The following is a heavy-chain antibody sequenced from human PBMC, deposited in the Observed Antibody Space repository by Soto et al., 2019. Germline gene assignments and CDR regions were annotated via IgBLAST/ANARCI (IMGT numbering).Heavy chain of an antibody. D-gene: IGHD5-18*01. J-gene: IGHJ6*02. V-gene: IGHV3-30*18. CDR1: GFTFSSYG. Sequence: GGSLRLSCAASGFTFSSYGMHWVRQAPGKGLEWVAVISYDGSNKYYADSVKGRFTISRDNSKNTLYLQMNSLRAEDTAVYYCAKVFRRGYSYGADYYYYGMDVWGQGTTVTVSS. CDR3: AKVFRRGYSYGADYYYYGMDV. CDR2: ISYDGSNK.